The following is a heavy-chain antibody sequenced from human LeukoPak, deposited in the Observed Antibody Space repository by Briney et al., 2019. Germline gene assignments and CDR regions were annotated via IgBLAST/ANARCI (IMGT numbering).Heavy chain of an antibody. CDR2: IYNGGNT. CDR3: ARGTRTLWLGERFDP. CDR1: GGSISGYY. Sequence: PSETLSLTCTVSGGSISGYYYTWIRQPPGKGLEWLGYIYNGGNTNNNPSLKSRVTISMDTSKNQFSLKLSSVTTADTAVYYCARGTRTLWLGERFDPWGQGTLVTVSS. D-gene: IGHD3-10*01. J-gene: IGHJ5*02. V-gene: IGHV4-59*01.